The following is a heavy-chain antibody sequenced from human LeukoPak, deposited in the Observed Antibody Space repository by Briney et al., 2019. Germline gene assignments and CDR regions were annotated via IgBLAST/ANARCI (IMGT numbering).Heavy chain of an antibody. CDR1: GGSFSGYY. V-gene: IGHV4-34*01. CDR2: INHSGST. D-gene: IGHD6-13*01. Sequence: SETLSLTCAVYGGSFSGYYWSWIRQPPGKGLEWIGEINHSGSTNYNPSLKSRVTISVDTSKNQFSLKLSSVTAADTAVYYCARVNSSSWDFDPWGQGTLVTVSS. CDR3: ARVNSSSWDFDP. J-gene: IGHJ5*02.